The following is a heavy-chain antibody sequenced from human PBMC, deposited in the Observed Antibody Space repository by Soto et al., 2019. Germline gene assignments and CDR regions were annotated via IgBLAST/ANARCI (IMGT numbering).Heavy chain of an antibody. J-gene: IGHJ4*02. CDR1: GFTFDDYA. D-gene: IGHD5-12*01. CDR2: ISWNSGSI. CDR3: AKEGYSGFLDY. V-gene: IGHV3-9*01. Sequence: PGGSLRLSCAASGFTFDDYAMHWVWQAPGKGLEWVSGISWNSGSIGYADSVKGRFTISRDNAKNSLYLQMNSLRAEDTALYYCAKEGYSGFLDYWGQGTLVTVSS.